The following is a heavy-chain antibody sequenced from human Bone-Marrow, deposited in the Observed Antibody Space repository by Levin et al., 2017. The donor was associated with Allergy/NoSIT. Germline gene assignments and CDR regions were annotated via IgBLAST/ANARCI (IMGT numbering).Heavy chain of an antibody. V-gene: IGHV3-15*01. D-gene: IGHD4-17*01. CDR1: GLTFTNAW. Sequence: GGSLRLSCVASGLTFTNAWMSWVRQAPGKGLEWVGRIKSKTDGGTTDYAAPVKGRFTISRDDSKNMLYLQMNSLKNEDTAVYYCTTPSPSRTADDAFDIWGQGAMVTVSS. CDR2: IKSKTDGGTT. CDR3: TTPSPSRTADDAFDI. J-gene: IGHJ3*02.